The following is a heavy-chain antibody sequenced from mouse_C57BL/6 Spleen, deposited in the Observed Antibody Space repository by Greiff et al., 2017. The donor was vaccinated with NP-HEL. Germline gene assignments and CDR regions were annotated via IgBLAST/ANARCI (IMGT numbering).Heavy chain of an antibody. CDR2: IDPANGNT. CDR1: GFNIKNSN. Sequence: VQLQQSVAELVRPGASVKLSCTASGFNIKNSNMHWVKQRPEQGLEWIGRIDPANGNTKYAPKFQGKATITADTSSNTAYLQLSSLTSEDTAVYYCARMRRGDGWLAYWGQGTLVTVSA. V-gene: IGHV14-3*01. J-gene: IGHJ3*01. CDR3: ARMRRGDGWLAY. D-gene: IGHD1-1*01.